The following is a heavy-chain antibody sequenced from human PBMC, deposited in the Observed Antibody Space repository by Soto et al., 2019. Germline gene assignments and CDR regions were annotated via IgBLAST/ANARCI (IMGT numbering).Heavy chain of an antibody. D-gene: IGHD5-18*01. CDR1: GGSISSSSYS. Sequence: PXXTLSLTCTVSGGSISSSSYSWGCLRQPTGKELEWIGSIYYSGSTYYNPSLKSRVTISVDTSKNQFSRKLSSVTAAETAVYYCARGYSYGKPSLHYYMDVWGKGTTVTVS. V-gene: IGHV4-39*01. CDR2: IYYSGST. J-gene: IGHJ6*03. CDR3: ARGYSYGKPSLHYYMDV.